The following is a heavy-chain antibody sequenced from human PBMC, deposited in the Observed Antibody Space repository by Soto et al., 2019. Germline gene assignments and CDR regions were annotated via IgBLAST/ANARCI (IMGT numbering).Heavy chain of an antibody. CDR3: AKSGGVVSCSEHHYFEY. Sequence: QVQLVESGGGVVQPGESLRLSCAASGFIFSNYDMHWVRQAPGKGLEWVALISFDGKNINYADSVKGRFTIYRDNPKNKMYLEMTRLTPEYTAFYYCAKSGGVVSCSEHHYFEYWGQGTLVTVSS. D-gene: IGHD2-15*01. CDR1: GFIFSNYD. J-gene: IGHJ4*02. CDR2: ISFDGKNI. V-gene: IGHV3-30*18.